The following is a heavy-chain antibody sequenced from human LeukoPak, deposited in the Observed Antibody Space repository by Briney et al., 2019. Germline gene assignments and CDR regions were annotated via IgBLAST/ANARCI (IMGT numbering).Heavy chain of an antibody. J-gene: IGHJ4*02. CDR2: IYTSGST. V-gene: IGHV4-38-2*02. CDR1: GYSISSGYY. Sequence: SETLSLTCTVSGYSISSGYYWGWIRQPPGKGLEWIGRIYTSGSTNYNPSLKSRVTISVDTSKNQFSLKLSSVTAADTAVYYCARPSVIDHEYNDYWGQGTLVTVSS. CDR3: ARPSVIDHEYNDY. D-gene: IGHD2-21*01.